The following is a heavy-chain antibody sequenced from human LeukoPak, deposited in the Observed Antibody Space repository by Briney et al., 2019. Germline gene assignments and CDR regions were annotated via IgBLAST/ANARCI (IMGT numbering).Heavy chain of an antibody. CDR2: IYTTGHT. CDR3: ARALGLRNAFDM. CDR1: GFTVSSNY. Sequence: GGSLRLSCAASGFTVSSNYMSWVRQAPGKGLEWVSVIYTTGHTYYSDSVKGRFTISRDNSKNTLYLQMNSLRVEDTAVYYCARALGLRNAFDMWGQGTMVTVSS. D-gene: IGHD4-17*01. V-gene: IGHV3-53*01. J-gene: IGHJ3*02.